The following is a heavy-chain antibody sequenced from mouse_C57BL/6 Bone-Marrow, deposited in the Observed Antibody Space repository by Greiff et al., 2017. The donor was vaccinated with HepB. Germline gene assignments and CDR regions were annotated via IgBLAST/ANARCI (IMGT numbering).Heavy chain of an antibody. D-gene: IGHD1-1*01. CDR3: ARARNYYGSSSYAMDY. V-gene: IGHV1-50*01. CDR1: GYTFTSYW. CDR2: IDPSDSYT. J-gene: IGHJ4*01. Sequence: QVQLQQPGAELVKPGASVKLSCKASGYTFTSYWMQWVKQRPGQGLEWIGEIDPSDSYTNYNQKFKGKATLTVDTSSSTAYMQLSSLPSEDSAVYYCARARNYYGSSSYAMDYWGQGTSVTVSS.